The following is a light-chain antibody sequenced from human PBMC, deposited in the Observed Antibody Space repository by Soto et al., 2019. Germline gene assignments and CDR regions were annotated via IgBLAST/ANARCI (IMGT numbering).Light chain of an antibody. V-gene: IGKV1-8*01. J-gene: IGKJ3*01. CDR2: GAS. Sequence: AIRMTQSPSSLSASTGDRVTITCRASQGISSSVVWYQQKPAKAPKLLIYGASTLQSGVPSRFSGSGSGTDFTLTISCLQSEDFATYYCQQYYSYPVTFGPGTKVDIK. CDR1: QGISSS. CDR3: QQYYSYPVT.